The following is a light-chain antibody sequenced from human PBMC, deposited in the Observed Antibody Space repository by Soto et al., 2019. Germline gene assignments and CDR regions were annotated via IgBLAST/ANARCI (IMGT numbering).Light chain of an antibody. Sequence: DIQMTQSPSTLSASVGDRVTITCRASQSISSWLAWYQQKPGKAPKLLIYQASSLDSGVPSRFSGSGSGTEFTLTISSLQTDDFAMYYCHQYNRYWTFGQGTKVDIK. CDR1: QSISSW. CDR3: HQYNRYWT. J-gene: IGKJ1*01. CDR2: QAS. V-gene: IGKV1-5*03.